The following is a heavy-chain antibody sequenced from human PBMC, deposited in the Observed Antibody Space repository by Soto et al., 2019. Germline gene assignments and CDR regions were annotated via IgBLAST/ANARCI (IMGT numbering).Heavy chain of an antibody. Sequence: EVQLVQSGAEVKKPGESLKISCKASGYNFTNYWIGWVRQMPGKGLEWMGIIYPGDSDTRHSPSFQGRVTISADDSISTAYLQWSSLKASVTATYFCASGITARPTAWWLVRSVGYRGQGTLVTVSS. CDR2: IYPGDSDT. CDR1: GYNFTNYW. J-gene: IGHJ4*02. CDR3: ASGITARPTAWWLVRSVGY. V-gene: IGHV5-51*03. D-gene: IGHD6-6*01.